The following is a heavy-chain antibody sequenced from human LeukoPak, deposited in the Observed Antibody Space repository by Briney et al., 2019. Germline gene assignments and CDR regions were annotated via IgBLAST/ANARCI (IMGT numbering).Heavy chain of an antibody. CDR3: ARLAVAGERPDY. Sequence: GASVKVSCKTSGYTFTSHGISWVRQAPGQGLEWMGWISAYNGNTNYAQKFQGRVSMTTDTSTTTGYMELRSLRSDDTAVYYCARLAVAGERPDYWGQGTLVTVSS. V-gene: IGHV1-18*01. CDR1: GYTFTSHG. D-gene: IGHD6-19*01. CDR2: ISAYNGNT. J-gene: IGHJ4*02.